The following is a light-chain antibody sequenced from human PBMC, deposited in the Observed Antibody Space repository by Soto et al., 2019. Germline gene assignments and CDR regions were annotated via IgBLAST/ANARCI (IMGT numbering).Light chain of an antibody. Sequence: QSVLTQPPSASGSPGQSVTISCTGSNNDVGGYNFVSWYLQRPGKAPKLLIYEVSKRPSGVPDRFSGSKSGNTASLTVSGLQAEDEADYYCSSYAGNNNLLFGGGTKLTVL. CDR2: EVS. V-gene: IGLV2-8*01. CDR1: NNDVGGYNF. J-gene: IGLJ2*01. CDR3: SSYAGNNNLL.